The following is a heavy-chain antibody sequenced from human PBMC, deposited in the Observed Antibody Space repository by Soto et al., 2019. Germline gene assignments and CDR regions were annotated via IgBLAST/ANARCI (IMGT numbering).Heavy chain of an antibody. Sequence: EVQLLESGGGLVQPGGSLRLSCAASGFTFSTYAMNWVRQARGNGLEWVSAISGSGGSIHYADSVKGRFTISRDNSKNTMYLQINSLRDEDPAVYHCVKGYWKGDVWGQGTTVTVSS. CDR1: GFTFSTYA. J-gene: IGHJ6*02. V-gene: IGHV3-23*01. CDR3: VKGYWKGDV. CDR2: ISGSGGSI. D-gene: IGHD1-1*01.